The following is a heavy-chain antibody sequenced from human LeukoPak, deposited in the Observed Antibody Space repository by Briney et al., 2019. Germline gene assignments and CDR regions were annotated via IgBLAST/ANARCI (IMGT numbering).Heavy chain of an antibody. CDR2: ISSSSSYI. V-gene: IGHV3-21*01. D-gene: IGHD6-13*01. CDR3: ARDHWYSSNVRGGFDY. J-gene: IGHJ4*02. Sequence: GGSLRLSCAVSGFAVSSYSMNWVRQAPGKGLEWVSSISSSSSYIYYADSVKGRFTISRDNAKNSLYLQMNSLRAEDTAVYYCARDHWYSSNVRGGFDYWGQGTLVTVSS. CDR1: GFAVSSYS.